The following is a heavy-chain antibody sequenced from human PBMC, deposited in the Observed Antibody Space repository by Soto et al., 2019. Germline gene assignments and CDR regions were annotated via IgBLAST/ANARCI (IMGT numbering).Heavy chain of an antibody. CDR3: ARALGYAFDI. J-gene: IGHJ3*02. D-gene: IGHD7-27*01. Sequence: GGSLRLSCAASGFTFGSYAMHWVRQAPGKGLEYVSAISSNGGSTYYANSVKGRFTISRDNSKNTLYLQMGSLRAEDMAVYYCARALGYAFDIWGQGTMVTVSS. V-gene: IGHV3-64*01. CDR1: GFTFGSYA. CDR2: ISSNGGST.